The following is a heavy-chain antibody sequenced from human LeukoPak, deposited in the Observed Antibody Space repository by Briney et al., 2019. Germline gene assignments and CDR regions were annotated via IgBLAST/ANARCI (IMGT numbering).Heavy chain of an antibody. D-gene: IGHD5-24*01. CDR1: GFTFSSYS. CDR2: ISSSSSYI. V-gene: IGHV3-21*01. Sequence: GGSLRLSXAASGFTFSSYSMNWVRQAPGKGLEWVTSISSSSSYIYYADSVKGRFTISRDNAKNSLYLQMNSLRAEDTAVYYCARGGDGYNGMFLDYWGQGTLVTVSS. CDR3: ARGGDGYNGMFLDY. J-gene: IGHJ4*02.